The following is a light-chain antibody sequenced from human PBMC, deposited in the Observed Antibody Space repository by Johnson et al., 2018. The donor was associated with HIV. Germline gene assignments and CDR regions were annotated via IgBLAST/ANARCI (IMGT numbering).Light chain of an antibody. CDR1: SSNIGNNY. J-gene: IGLJ1*01. CDR3: ATWDSSLTTGGV. Sequence: QSLLTQPPSVSAAPGQKVTISCSGSSSNIGNNYVSWYQQLPGTAPKLLIYDNNKRPSGIPDRFSGSKSGTSATLGITGLQTGDEADYYCATWDSSLTTGGVFGSGTNVTVL. CDR2: DNN. V-gene: IGLV1-51*01.